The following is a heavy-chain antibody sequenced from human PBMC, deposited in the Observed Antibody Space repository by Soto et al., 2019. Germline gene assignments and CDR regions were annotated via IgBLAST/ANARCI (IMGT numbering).Heavy chain of an antibody. CDR3: VIRMYSTRWYYLDY. CDR1: GGSINSNYDS. CDR2: IYYGRST. D-gene: IGHD6-13*01. V-gene: IGHV4-39*07. Sequence: SETLSLTCTVSGGSINSNYDSWGWIRQPPGKGLEWIGSIYYGRSTHFNPSLNSRVTISVDTSKNTLYLQMNSLRAEDTAIYFCVIRMYSTRWYYLDYWGQGTLVTVSS. J-gene: IGHJ4*02.